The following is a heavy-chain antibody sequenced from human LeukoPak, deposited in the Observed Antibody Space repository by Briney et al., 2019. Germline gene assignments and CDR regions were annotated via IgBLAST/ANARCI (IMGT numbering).Heavy chain of an antibody. CDR2: IYQSGSVSS. D-gene: IGHD3-3*01. CDR3: ASTLRFLPYRRFDY. Sequence: PSETLSLTCSVSGGSIISSNYYWGWIRQPPGKGLEWIVSIYQSGSVSSYYNPSLKSRVTIFGDTSKNQFFLRLSSVTAADTAVYYCASTLRFLPYRRFDYWGQGTLVTVPS. V-gene: IGHV4-39*01. J-gene: IGHJ4*02. CDR1: GGSIISSNYY.